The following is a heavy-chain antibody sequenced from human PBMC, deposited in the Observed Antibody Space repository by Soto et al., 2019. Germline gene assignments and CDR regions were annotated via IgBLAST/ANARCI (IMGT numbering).Heavy chain of an antibody. CDR1: GGSISSYY. J-gene: IGHJ4*02. CDR3: ARAGYNIDS. CDR2: IYYTGNT. V-gene: IGHV4-59*01. Sequence: PSETLSLTCTVSGGSISSYYWSWIRQPLGKGLEWIGYIYYTGNTNYNPSLKSRVTISVDTSKNQFSLKLSSATAADTAVYYCARAGYNIDSWGQGTLVTVSS. D-gene: IGHD5-12*01.